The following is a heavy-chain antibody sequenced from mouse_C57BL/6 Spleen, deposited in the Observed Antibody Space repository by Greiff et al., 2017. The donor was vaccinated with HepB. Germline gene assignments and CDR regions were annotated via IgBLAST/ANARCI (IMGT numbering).Heavy chain of an antibody. V-gene: IGHV5-4*01. CDR1: GFTFSSYA. J-gene: IGHJ4*01. Sequence: EVKLMESGGGLVKPGGSLKLSCAASGFTFSSYAMSWVRQTPEKRLEWVATISDGGSYTYYPDNVKGRFTISRDNAKNNLYLQMSHLKSEDTAMYYCAREKRDSSGYFDYWGQGTSVTVSS. D-gene: IGHD3-2*02. CDR3: AREKRDSSGYFDY. CDR2: ISDGGSYT.